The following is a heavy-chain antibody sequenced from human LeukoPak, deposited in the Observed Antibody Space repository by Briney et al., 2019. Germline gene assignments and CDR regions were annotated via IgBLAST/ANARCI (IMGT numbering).Heavy chain of an antibody. CDR1: GGSIRSYY. J-gene: IGHJ3*02. V-gene: IGHV4-59*01. D-gene: IGHD1-20*01. CDR2: IYYRGST. Sequence: SETLLPTRTVSGGSIRSYYCSWIRQPPGKGLEWIGYIYYRGSTNYNPSLNSRVTKSVDTPKNKFSLKLSSVTAADTAVYYCARLDWGRNWNGAFEIWGQGTMVTVSS. CDR3: ARLDWGRNWNGAFEI.